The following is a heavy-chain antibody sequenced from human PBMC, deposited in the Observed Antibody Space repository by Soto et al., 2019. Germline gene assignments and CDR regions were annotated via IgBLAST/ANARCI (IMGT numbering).Heavy chain of an antibody. D-gene: IGHD6-19*01. CDR1: GFTFSSYA. CDR2: ISGSGRST. Sequence: EVQLLESGGGLVQPGGSLRLSCAASGFTFSSYAMSWVRPAPGKGLEWVSAISGSGRSTYYPDSVKGRFTISRDNSKNTLYLQMNSLRAEDTAVYYCAKFIYRTWLGFFDYWGQGTLVTVSS. CDR3: AKFIYRTWLGFFDY. J-gene: IGHJ4*02. V-gene: IGHV3-23*01.